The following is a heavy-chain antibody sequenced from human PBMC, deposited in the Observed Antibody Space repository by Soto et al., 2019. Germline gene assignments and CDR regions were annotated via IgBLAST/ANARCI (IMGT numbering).Heavy chain of an antibody. CDR1: GFTFSSFT. CDR2: ITSSSGTI. V-gene: IGHV3-48*01. CDR3: ARGGGSSSWNFDS. J-gene: IGHJ4*02. Sequence: ESGGGLVPPGGSLRLSCAASGFTFSSFTMNWVRQAPGKGLEWISYITSSSGTIYYADSVKGRFTISRDNAKNSLYLQMNSLRAEDTAVYYCARGGGSSSWNFDSWGQGTRVTVSS. D-gene: IGHD6-13*01.